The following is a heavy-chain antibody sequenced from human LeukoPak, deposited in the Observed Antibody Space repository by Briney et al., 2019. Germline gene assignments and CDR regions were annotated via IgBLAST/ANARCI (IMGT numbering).Heavy chain of an antibody. J-gene: IGHJ4*02. Sequence: GRSLRLSCAASGFTFSSYAMHWVRQAPGKGLEWVAVISYDGSNKYYADSVKGRFTISRDNSKNTLYLQMNSLRAEDTAVYYCARPSGVLRYFDWLSHYDYWGQGTLVTVSS. CDR2: ISYDGSNK. V-gene: IGHV3-30-3*01. CDR1: GFTFSSYA. CDR3: ARPSGVLRYFDWLSHYDY. D-gene: IGHD3-9*01.